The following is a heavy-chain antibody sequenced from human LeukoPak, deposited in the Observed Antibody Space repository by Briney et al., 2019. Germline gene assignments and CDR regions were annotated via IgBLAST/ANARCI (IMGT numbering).Heavy chain of an antibody. CDR3: AREYSGYEAY. V-gene: IGHV3-21*01. D-gene: IGHD5-12*01. Sequence: GGSLRLSCAVSGFTFSSYSMNLVRQAPGKGLEWVSSISSSSSYIYYADSVKGRFTISRDNAKNSLYLQMNSLRAEDTAVYYCAREYSGYEAYWGQGTLVTVSS. CDR1: GFTFSSYS. J-gene: IGHJ4*02. CDR2: ISSSSSYI.